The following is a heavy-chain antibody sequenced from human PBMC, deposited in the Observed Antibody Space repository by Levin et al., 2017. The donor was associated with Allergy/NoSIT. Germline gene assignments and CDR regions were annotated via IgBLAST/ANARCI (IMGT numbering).Heavy chain of an antibody. J-gene: IGHJ3*01. V-gene: IGHV1-3*01. D-gene: IGHD2-2*02. Sequence: ASVKVSCKSSGYSFTSHAMHWMRQAPGQRLEWMGWIKPANGNTKYSEKFQGRVTITSDTSATTTYMELTSLTSEDTAVYYCAKYCSATSCYTFDVLGQGTMVTVSS. CDR1: GYSFTSHA. CDR2: IKPANGNT. CDR3: AKYCSATSCYTFDV.